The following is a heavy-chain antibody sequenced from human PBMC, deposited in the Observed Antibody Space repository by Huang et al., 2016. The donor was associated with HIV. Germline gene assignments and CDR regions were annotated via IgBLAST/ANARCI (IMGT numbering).Heavy chain of an antibody. D-gene: IGHD6-13*01. V-gene: IGHV3-23*01. CDR3: AKDPYSSSWFDHFDY. Sequence: EVQLLESGGGLVQPGGSLRLPCAASGFTFSRYAVSWVRQAPGKVLEWVSVSSGGGGSTYYADSVKGRFTISRDNSKNTLYLQMNSLRAEDAAVYYCAKDPYSSSWFDHFDYWGQGTLVTVSS. CDR1: GFTFSRYA. CDR2: SSGGGGST. J-gene: IGHJ4*02.